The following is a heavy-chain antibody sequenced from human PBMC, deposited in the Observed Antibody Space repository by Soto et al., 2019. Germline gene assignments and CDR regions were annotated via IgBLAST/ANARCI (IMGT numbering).Heavy chain of an antibody. CDR2: IYYSGST. J-gene: IGHJ6*02. CDR3: ARASRGSFIGYWMDV. D-gene: IGHD3-16*02. CDR1: GGSISSYY. V-gene: IGHV4-59*01. Sequence: SETLSLTCTVSGGSISSYYWSWIRQPPGKGLEWIGYIYYSGSTNYNPSLKSRVTISVDTSKNQFSLKLSSVTAADTAVYYCARASRGSFIGYWMDVWGQGTMVTVSS.